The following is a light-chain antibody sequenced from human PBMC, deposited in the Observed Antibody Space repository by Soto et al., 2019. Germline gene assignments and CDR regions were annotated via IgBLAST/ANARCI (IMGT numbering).Light chain of an antibody. CDR1: QYVGSW. J-gene: IGKJ1*01. V-gene: IGKV1-5*03. CDR3: KQFNSYSPGA. CDR2: KPS. Sequence: DIQLTQSPSTVSASVRDRVTITCRASQYVGSWLAWVQQKPGQAPKLLIYKPSNLHSGGISRFRGSGSATEFTLTISSLQPDDSANYYCKQFNSYSPGAFGQGTKVDIK.